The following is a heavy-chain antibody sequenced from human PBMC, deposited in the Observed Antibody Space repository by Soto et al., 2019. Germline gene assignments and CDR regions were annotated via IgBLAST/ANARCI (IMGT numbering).Heavy chain of an antibody. CDR3: AKNGYSSSPQYWYFDL. CDR2: ISGSGGST. Sequence: EVQLLESGGGLVQPGGSLRLSCAASGFTFSSYAMSWVRQAPGKGLEWVSAISGSGGSTYYADSVKGRFTISRDNSKNTLDLQMNSLRAEDTAVYYCAKNGYSSSPQYWYFDLWGRGTLVTVSS. CDR1: GFTFSSYA. J-gene: IGHJ2*01. D-gene: IGHD6-13*01. V-gene: IGHV3-23*01.